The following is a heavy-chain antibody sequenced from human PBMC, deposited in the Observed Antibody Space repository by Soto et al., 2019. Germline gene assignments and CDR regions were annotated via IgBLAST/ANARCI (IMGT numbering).Heavy chain of an antibody. Sequence: AETLSLTCAVSGCSISSGNWWRWVRQPPGKGLEWIGEIYHSGSTNYNPSLKSRVTISVDKSKNQFSLKLSSVTAADTAVYYCERMGVVVISEFYYYYGMDVWGQGTTVTVSS. CDR3: ERMGVVVISEFYYYYGMDV. V-gene: IGHV4-4*02. CDR1: GCSISSGNW. D-gene: IGHD3-22*01. J-gene: IGHJ6*02. CDR2: IYHSGST.